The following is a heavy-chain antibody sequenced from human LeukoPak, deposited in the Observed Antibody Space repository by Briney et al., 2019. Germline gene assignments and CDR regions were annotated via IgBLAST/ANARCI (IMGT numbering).Heavy chain of an antibody. V-gene: IGHV1-2*02. CDR2: IKPSGGGT. CDR3: ARRYYSGVSCYPDY. D-gene: IGHD2-15*01. CDR1: GSTVTGYY. J-gene: IGHJ4*02. Sequence: ASVRVSCKASGSTVTGYYIHWVRQAPGQGLEWMGWIKPSGGGTKYAQKFQGRVTMTRDTSITTAELDLSRLTSDDTAVYFCARRYYSGVSCYPDYWGQGTLVTVSS.